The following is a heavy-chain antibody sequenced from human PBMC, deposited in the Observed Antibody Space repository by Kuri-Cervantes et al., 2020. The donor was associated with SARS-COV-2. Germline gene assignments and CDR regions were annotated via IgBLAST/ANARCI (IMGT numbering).Heavy chain of an antibody. CDR1: GGSISSYY. Sequence: GSLRLSCTVSGGSISSYYWSWIRQPPGKGLEWIGYIYYSGSTNYNPSLKSRVTMSVDTSKNQFSLKLTSVTAADTAVYYCTRAGYDNSGYYYSFDFWGQGALVTVSS. D-gene: IGHD3-22*01. V-gene: IGHV4-59*01. CDR3: TRAGYDNSGYYYSFDF. J-gene: IGHJ4*02. CDR2: IYYSGST.